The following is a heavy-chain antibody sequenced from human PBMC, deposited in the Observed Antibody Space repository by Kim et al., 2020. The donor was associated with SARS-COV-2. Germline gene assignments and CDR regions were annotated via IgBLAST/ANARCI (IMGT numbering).Heavy chain of an antibody. V-gene: IGHV2-70*01. D-gene: IGHD6-13*01. Sequence: SGPTLVNPTQTLTLTCTFYGFSLSTSGMCVSWIRQPPEKALEWLALIDLDDDKYYSTSLQTGLTISTGASKNQVVLPMTNLDPVDTATYYCARMPLSYSRSWYGGGGYFDYWGQGSLVTVSS. CDR3: ARMPLSYSRSWYGGGGYFDY. J-gene: IGHJ4*02. CDR2: IDLDDDK. CDR1: GFSLSTSGMC.